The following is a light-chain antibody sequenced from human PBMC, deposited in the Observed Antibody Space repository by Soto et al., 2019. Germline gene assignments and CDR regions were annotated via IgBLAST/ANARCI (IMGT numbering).Light chain of an antibody. J-gene: IGKJ2*01. CDR3: QQYKSYPYT. CDR2: DAS. V-gene: IGKV1-5*01. CDR1: QSISTW. Sequence: DIQITQSPSTLSASVGDRVTITCRASQSISTWLAWYQQKPGKAPKVLIYDASSLETGVPSRFSGSGSGTEFTLTISSLQPDDFATYYCQQYKSYPYTFGQGTKVEIK.